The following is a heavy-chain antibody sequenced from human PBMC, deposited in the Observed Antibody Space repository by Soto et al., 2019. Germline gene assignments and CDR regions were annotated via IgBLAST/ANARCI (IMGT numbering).Heavy chain of an antibody. J-gene: IGHJ6*02. Sequence: PGGSLRLSCDASGFTFSSHGMTWVRQAPGKGPEWVAFISSTSSTKNYADSVKGRFTISRDNTKNSLYLQMSSLRDEDTAVYYCARRITMVRGPYYYYGMDVWGQGTTVTVSS. CDR1: GFTFSSHG. CDR2: ISSTSSTK. CDR3: ARRITMVRGPYYYYGMDV. V-gene: IGHV3-48*02. D-gene: IGHD3-10*01.